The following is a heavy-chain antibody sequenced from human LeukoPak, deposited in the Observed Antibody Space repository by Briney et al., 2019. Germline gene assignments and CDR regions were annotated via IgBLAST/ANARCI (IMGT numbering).Heavy chain of an antibody. V-gene: IGHV1-2*02. Sequence: ASVRVSCKASGYTFTGYFMHWVRQAPGQGLDWMGWINPNTGGTKCAQKFQGRVTMTRDTSIGTAYMELSTVTSDDTAVYFCARVHATGYFSLDLGYWGQGTLVTVSS. J-gene: IGHJ4*02. D-gene: IGHD3-9*01. CDR3: ARVHATGYFSLDLGY. CDR2: INPNTGGT. CDR1: GYTFTGYF.